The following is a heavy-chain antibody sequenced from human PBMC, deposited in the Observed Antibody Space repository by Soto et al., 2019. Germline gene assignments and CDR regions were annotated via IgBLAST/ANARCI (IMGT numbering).Heavy chain of an antibody. CDR2: IWYDGNAT. CDR1: GFTLSNYG. Sequence: QVQLVESGGGVVQPGRSLTLSCVASGFTLSNYGMHWVRQAPGKGLEWVAGIWYDGNATYSADSVKGRFSISRDNAKNELLLQLSSLRAEDTAVYYCARNVGSSGSSRWFDTWGQGTLVTVSS. D-gene: IGHD3-10*01. CDR3: ARNVGSSGSSRWFDT. V-gene: IGHV3-33*01. J-gene: IGHJ5*02.